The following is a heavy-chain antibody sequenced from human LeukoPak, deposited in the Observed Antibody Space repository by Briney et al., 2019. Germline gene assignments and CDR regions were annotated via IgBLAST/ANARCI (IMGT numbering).Heavy chain of an antibody. CDR2: INSNSGGT. D-gene: IGHD6-6*01. Sequence: ASVKVSCKASGYTFTGYYIHWVRQAPGQGLEWMGWINSNSGGTNYAQKFQGRVTMTRDTSTTTAYMELNRLRSDDTAVYYCARVRRPEYSSSSYYYYMDVWGEGTTVTVSS. V-gene: IGHV1-2*02. J-gene: IGHJ6*03. CDR3: ARVRRPEYSSSSYYYYMDV. CDR1: GYTFTGYY.